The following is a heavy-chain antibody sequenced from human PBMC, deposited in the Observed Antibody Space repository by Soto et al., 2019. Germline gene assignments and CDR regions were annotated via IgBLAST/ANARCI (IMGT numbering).Heavy chain of an antibody. CDR2: ITPILGSA. V-gene: IGHV1-69*01. J-gene: IGHJ6*01. CDR3: ARHVASVGPTADAYYGMQA. D-gene: IGHD1-26*01. CDR1: GGPFSRYT. Sequence: HVQLVQSGAEVRKPGSSVTISCKASGGPFSRYTFTWVRQAPGQGLEWMGGITPILGSANYAQKFQGRVTITADETTTTDKMQLSSLTSEDTAVFYCARHVASVGPTADAYYGMQAWGQGTSVIVSP.